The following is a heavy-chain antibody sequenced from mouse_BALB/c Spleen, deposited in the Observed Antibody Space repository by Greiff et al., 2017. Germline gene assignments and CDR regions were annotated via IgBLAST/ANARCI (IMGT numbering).Heavy chain of an antibody. CDR3: ARGRITTRYFDY. D-gene: IGHD2-4*01. J-gene: IGHJ2*01. Sequence: QVQLQQPGAELVKPGASVKLSCKASGYTFTSYWMHWVKQRPGQGLEWIGEIDPSDSYTNYNQKFKGKATLTVDKSSSTAYMQLSSLTSEDSAVYYCARGRITTRYFDYWGQGTTLTVSS. CDR2: IDPSDSYT. CDR1: GYTFTSYW. V-gene: IGHV1-69*02.